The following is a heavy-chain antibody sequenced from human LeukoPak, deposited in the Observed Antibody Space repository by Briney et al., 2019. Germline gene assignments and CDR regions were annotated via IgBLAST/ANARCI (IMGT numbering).Heavy chain of an antibody. Sequence: SQTLSLTCTVSGGSISSNNYYWDWIRQPPGKGLEWIGEIYHSGSTNYNPSLKSRVTISVDTSKNQFSLKLSSVTAADTAIYYCARRGGSGSKFKHYYYYYYMDVWGKGTTVTISS. V-gene: IGHV4-39*07. D-gene: IGHD3-10*01. CDR1: GGSISSNNYY. CDR2: IYHSGST. CDR3: ARRGGSGSKFKHYYYYYYMDV. J-gene: IGHJ6*03.